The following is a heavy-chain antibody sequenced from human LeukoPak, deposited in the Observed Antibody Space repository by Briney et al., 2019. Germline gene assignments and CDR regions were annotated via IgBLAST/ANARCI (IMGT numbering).Heavy chain of an antibody. Sequence: GASVKVSCKASGYTFTGYYMHWVRQAPGQGLEWMGWINPNSGGTNYAQKFQGRVTMTRDTSISTAYMELSRLRSDDTAVYYCARVIVPAAITPHFDYWGQGTLVTVSS. J-gene: IGHJ4*02. V-gene: IGHV1-2*02. CDR2: INPNSGGT. D-gene: IGHD2-2*02. CDR3: ARVIVPAAITPHFDY. CDR1: GYTFTGYY.